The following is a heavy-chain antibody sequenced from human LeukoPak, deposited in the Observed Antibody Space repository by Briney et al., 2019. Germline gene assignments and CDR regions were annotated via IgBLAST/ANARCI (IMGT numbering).Heavy chain of an antibody. J-gene: IGHJ3*02. CDR2: ISLDGNNE. CDR1: GFTFSSSV. Sequence: GGSLRLSCGASGFTFSSSVMHWVRRAPGKGLEWVAGISLDGNNEHYADSAKGRFTISRDNSRNTLDLQMDSLKFEDTAFYYCAREGYGSGRAGTFNIWGQGTMVTVSS. D-gene: IGHD6-19*01. CDR3: AREGYGSGRAGTFNI. V-gene: IGHV3-30*03.